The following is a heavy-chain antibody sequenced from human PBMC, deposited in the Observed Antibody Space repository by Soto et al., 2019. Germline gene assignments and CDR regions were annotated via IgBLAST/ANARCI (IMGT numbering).Heavy chain of an antibody. D-gene: IGHD4-4*01. J-gene: IGHJ6*02. Sequence: PGGSLRLSCAASGFTFSSYAMSWVRQAPGKGLEWVSAISGSGGSTYYADSVKGRFTISRDNSKNTLYLQMNSLRAEDTAVYYCAKDRDYSNYGHYYYGMDVWGQGTTVTVSS. V-gene: IGHV3-23*01. CDR3: AKDRDYSNYGHYYYGMDV. CDR2: ISGSGGST. CDR1: GFTFSSYA.